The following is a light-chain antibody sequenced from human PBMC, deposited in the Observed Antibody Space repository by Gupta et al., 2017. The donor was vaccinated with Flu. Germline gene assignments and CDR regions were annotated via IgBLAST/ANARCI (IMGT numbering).Light chain of an antibody. CDR1: QSISSW. CDR3: QQYKSYPYT. Sequence: DIQMTQSPSTLSASVGDRVTITCRAIQSISSWLAWYQQKPGKAPKLLIYKASSLESGVPSRFSGSGSGTDFTLTISSLQPDDFATYYCQQYKSYPYTFGQGTKLEIK. J-gene: IGKJ2*01. V-gene: IGKV1-5*03. CDR2: KAS.